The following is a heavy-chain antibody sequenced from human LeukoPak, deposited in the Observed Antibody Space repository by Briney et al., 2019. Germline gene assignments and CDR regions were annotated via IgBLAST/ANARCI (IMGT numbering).Heavy chain of an antibody. CDR3: ARADCSGGSCYYYYGMDV. Sequence: SVKVSCKASGGTFSSYAISWVRQAPGQGLEWMGRIIPILGIANYAQKFQGRVTITADKSTSTAYMELSSLGSEDTAVYYCARADCSGGSCYYYYGMDVWGQGTTVTVSS. V-gene: IGHV1-69*04. D-gene: IGHD2-15*01. CDR2: IIPILGIA. CDR1: GGTFSSYA. J-gene: IGHJ6*02.